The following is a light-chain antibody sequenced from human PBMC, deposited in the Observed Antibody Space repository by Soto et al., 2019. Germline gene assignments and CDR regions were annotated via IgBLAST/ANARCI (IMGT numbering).Light chain of an antibody. CDR1: QGISSY. CDR3: QQYYSQYT. V-gene: IGKV1-8*01. Sequence: AIRMTQSPSSFSASTGDRVTITCRASQGISSYLAWYQQKPGKAPKLLIYAASTLQSGVPSRFSGSGSGTDFTLIISCLQSEDFATYYCQQYYSQYTFGQGTKVDIK. CDR2: AAS. J-gene: IGKJ2*01.